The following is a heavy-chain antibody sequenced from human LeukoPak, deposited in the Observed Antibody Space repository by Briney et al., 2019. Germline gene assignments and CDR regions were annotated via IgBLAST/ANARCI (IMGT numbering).Heavy chain of an antibody. CDR3: ARNSLAAARNWFDP. Sequence: ASVKVSCRASGYTFTGYYMHWVRQAPGQGLEWMGWINSNSGGTNYAQKLQGRVTMTTDTSTSTAYMELRSLRSDDTAVYYCARNSLAAARNWFDPWGQGTLVTVSS. CDR1: GYTFTGYY. D-gene: IGHD6-13*01. V-gene: IGHV1-2*02. CDR2: INSNSGGT. J-gene: IGHJ5*02.